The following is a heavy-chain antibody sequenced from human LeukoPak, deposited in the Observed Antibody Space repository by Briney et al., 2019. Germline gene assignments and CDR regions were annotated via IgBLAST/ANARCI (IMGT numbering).Heavy chain of an antibody. CDR3: ARRGYSSSYYYYYMDV. CDR2: IYYGGST. V-gene: IGHV4-39*01. Sequence: SETLSLTCTVSGGSISSSSHYWGWIRQPPGKGLEWIGSIYYGGSTHYNPSLKSRVTISVDTSKNQFSLKLSSVTAADTAVYYCARRGYSSSYYYYYMDVWGKGTTVTVSS. D-gene: IGHD5-18*01. J-gene: IGHJ6*03. CDR1: GGSISSSSHY.